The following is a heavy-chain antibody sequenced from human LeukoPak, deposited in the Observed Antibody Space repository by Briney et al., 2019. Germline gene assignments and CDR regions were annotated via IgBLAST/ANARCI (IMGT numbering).Heavy chain of an antibody. Sequence: SVKVSCKASGFTFTSPAVQWVRQARGQRLEWIGWIVVGSGNTNHAQKFQERVTITRDMSTSTAYMELSSLRSEDTAVYYCAATYYYGSGSYYPPDAFDIWGQGTMVTVSS. CDR2: IVVGSGNT. D-gene: IGHD3-10*01. J-gene: IGHJ3*02. CDR3: AATYYYGSGSYYPPDAFDI. CDR1: GFTFTSPA. V-gene: IGHV1-58*01.